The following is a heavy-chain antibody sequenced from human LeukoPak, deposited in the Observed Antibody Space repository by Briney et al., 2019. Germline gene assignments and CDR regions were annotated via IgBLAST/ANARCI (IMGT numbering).Heavy chain of an antibody. V-gene: IGHV1-2*02. CDR1: GYTLTGYY. CDR2: INSNSGGT. D-gene: IGHD5-24*01. CDR3: ARSPQYNYYFDY. J-gene: IGHJ4*02. Sequence: ASVNVSCKASGYTLTGYYMHWVRQAPGQGLEWMGWINSNSGGTHYAQKFQGRVTMTRDTSISTAYMELSRLRSDDTAVYYCARSPQYNYYFDYWGQGTLVTVSS.